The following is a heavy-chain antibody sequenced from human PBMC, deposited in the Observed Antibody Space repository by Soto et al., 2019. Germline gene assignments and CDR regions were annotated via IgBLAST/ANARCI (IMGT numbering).Heavy chain of an antibody. V-gene: IGHV1-18*01. J-gene: IGHJ4*02. CDR2: ISAYNGNT. CDR1: GYTFTSYG. D-gene: IGHD3-22*01. CDR3: ATSDTDVDSSGYYVDY. Sequence: ASVKVSCKASGYTFTSYGISWVRQAPGQGLEWMGWISAYNGNTNYAQKLQGRVTMTTDTSTSTAYMELRSLRSDDTAVYYCATSDTDVDSSGYYVDYWGQGTLVTVSS.